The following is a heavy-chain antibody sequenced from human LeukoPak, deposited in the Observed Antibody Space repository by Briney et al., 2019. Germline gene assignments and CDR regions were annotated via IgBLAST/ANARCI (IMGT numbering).Heavy chain of an antibody. CDR1: GGSFSGYY. D-gene: IGHD3-22*01. CDR2: INHSGST. CDR3: AGYDSSGYYYIY. V-gene: IGHV4-34*01. J-gene: IGHJ4*02. Sequence: SETLSLTCAVYGGSFSGYYWSWIRQPPGKGLEWIGEINHSGSTNYNPFLKSRVTISVDTSKNQFSLKLSSVTAADTAVYYCAGYDSSGYYYIYWGQGTLVTVSS.